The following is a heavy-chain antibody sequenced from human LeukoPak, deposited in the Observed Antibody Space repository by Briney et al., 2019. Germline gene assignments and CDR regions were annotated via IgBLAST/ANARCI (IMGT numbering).Heavy chain of an antibody. CDR3: ASRAPRTIIVVVREDALDI. D-gene: IGHD3-22*01. CDR2: IIPILGIA. V-gene: IGHV1-69*04. Sequence: SVKVSCKASGGTFSSYAISWVRQAPGQGLEWMGRIIPILGIANYAQKFQGRVTITADKSTSTAYMELSSLRSEDTAVYYCASRAPRTIIVVVREDALDIWAQRPMVPVSS. CDR1: GGTFSSYA. J-gene: IGHJ3*02.